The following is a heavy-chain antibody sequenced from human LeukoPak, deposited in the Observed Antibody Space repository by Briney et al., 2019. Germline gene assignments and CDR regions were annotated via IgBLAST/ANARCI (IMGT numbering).Heavy chain of an antibody. CDR1: GGTFSGYA. V-gene: IGHV1-69*13. Sequence: ASVNLSCTASGGTFSGYAISWVRQAPGQGVEWMGGIIPIFGTANYAQKFQGRVTITADESTSTAYTEMSSLRSEDTAAYYCARGKITTPDHHRFDPWGQGTLVTVSS. CDR3: ARGKITTPDHHRFDP. D-gene: IGHD3-16*01. CDR2: IIPIFGTA. J-gene: IGHJ5*02.